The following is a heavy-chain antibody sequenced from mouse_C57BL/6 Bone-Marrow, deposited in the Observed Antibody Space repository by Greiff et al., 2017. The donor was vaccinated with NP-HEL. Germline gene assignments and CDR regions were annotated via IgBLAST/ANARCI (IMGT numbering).Heavy chain of an antibody. CDR1: GYTFTSYG. J-gene: IGHJ4*01. D-gene: IGHD1-1*01. CDR3: ASSYSRSYYAMDY. CDR2: IYPSSGYT. V-gene: IGHV1-81*01. Sequence: QVQLQQSGAELVRPGASVKLSCKASGYTFTSYGISWVKQRPGQGLEWIGEIYPSSGYTYYNEKFKGKATLTVDKSSSTAYMELRSLTSEDSAVYVCASSYSRSYYAMDYGGQGTSTTVSS.